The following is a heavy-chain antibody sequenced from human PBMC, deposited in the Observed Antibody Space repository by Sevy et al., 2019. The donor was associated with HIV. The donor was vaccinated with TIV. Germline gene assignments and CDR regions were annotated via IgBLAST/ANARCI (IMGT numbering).Heavy chain of an antibody. D-gene: IGHD2-8*01. CDR2: IYYGGST. J-gene: IGHJ4*02. CDR1: GGSISSADYY. Sequence: SETLSLTCTVSGGSISSADYYWSWIRQPPGKGLEWIGYIYYGGSTYYNPSLESRVTKPVHTSKYQFSLRLRSVTAADKAVYYCARGSRREDGGYILTSPFDYWGQGTLVTVSS. V-gene: IGHV4-30-4*01. CDR3: ARGSRREDGGYILTSPFDY.